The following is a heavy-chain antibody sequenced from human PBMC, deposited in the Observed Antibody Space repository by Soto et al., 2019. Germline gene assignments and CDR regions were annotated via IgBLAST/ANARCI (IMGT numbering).Heavy chain of an antibody. CDR2: INPNSGST. CDR1: GYTFTGYY. CDR3: ATAAYSTSWYDF. Sequence: ASVKVSCKASGYTFTGYYMHWVRQAPGQGLEWMGLINPNSGSTNYAQKFQGSVTMTSDTSASTVYMELSSLRSEDTAVYYCATAAYSTSWYDFWGQGTLVTVSS. D-gene: IGHD6-13*01. V-gene: IGHV1-46*01. J-gene: IGHJ5*01.